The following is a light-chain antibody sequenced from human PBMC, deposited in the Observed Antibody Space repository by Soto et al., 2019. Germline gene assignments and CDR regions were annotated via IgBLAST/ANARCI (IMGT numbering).Light chain of an antibody. Sequence: SYELTQPPSVSVAPGQTARFPCGGDNIGRQTVHWYQQKPGQAPVLVVNYDSDRPSGIPERFSGSNSGNTATLTISRVEAGDEADYYCQVWDSTTDHVVFGGGTNLTVL. J-gene: IGLJ3*02. CDR2: YDS. CDR3: QVWDSTTDHVV. CDR1: NIGRQT. V-gene: IGLV3-21*02.